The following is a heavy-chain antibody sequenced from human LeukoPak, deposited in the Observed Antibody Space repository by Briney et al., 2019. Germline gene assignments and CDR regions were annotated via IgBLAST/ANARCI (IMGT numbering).Heavy chain of an antibody. V-gene: IGHV3-49*03. J-gene: IGHJ5*02. CDR3: ARVSAGFDP. CDR2: IEGEVYGGTT. Sequence: GGSLRLSCTGSGFTFGVYAMSWFRQAPGKGLEWVGFIEGEVYGGTTEYAASVKGRFNISRDESKSIAYLQMNSLKTEDTAVYYCARVSAGFDPWGQGTLVTVSS. CDR1: GFTFGVYA.